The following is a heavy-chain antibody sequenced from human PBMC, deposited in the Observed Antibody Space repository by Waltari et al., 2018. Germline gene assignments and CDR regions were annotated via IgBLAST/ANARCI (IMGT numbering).Heavy chain of an antibody. D-gene: IGHD3-22*01. CDR1: GYTFTGYY. V-gene: IGHV1-2*02. CDR2: VKPNSGDA. CDR3: ARSYVYDRGGHYYGWMTGASDV. J-gene: IGHJ3*01. Sequence: QAQLVQSGAEVKRPGASVKVSCKSSGYTFTGYYLHWVRQAPGQGLEWMGLVKPNSGDAHYAQKFQGRVTMTRDTSINTAYMDLSGLRSDDTAVYYCARSYVYDRGGHYYGWMTGASDVWGQGTMVTVSS.